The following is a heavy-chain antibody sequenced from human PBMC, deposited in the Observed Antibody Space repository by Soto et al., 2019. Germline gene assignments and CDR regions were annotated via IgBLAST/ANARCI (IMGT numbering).Heavy chain of an antibody. CDR1: GYTFTSYG. D-gene: IGHD2-2*01. J-gene: IGHJ4*02. CDR2: ISAYNGNT. CDR3: ARDLMRVGDIVVVPAAPTPASDY. V-gene: IGHV1-18*01. Sequence: GASVKVSCKASGYTFTSYGVSWVRQAPGQGLEWMGWISAYNGNTNYAQKLQGRVTMTTDTSTSTAYMELRSLRSDDTAVYYCARDLMRVGDIVVVPAAPTPASDYWGQGTLVTVSS.